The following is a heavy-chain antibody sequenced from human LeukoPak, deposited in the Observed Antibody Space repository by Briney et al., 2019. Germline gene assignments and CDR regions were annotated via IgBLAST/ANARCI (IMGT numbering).Heavy chain of an antibody. D-gene: IGHD3-10*01. V-gene: IGHV4-61*02. J-gene: IGHJ3*02. CDR3: ARLNPSMVRGVIIGDAFDI. Sequence: SETLSLTCTVSGGSISSGSYYWSWIRQPAGKGLEWIGRIYTSGSTNYNPSLKSRVTISVDTSKNQFSLKLSSVTAADTAVYYCARLNPSMVRGVIIGDAFDIWGQGTMVTVSS. CDR1: GGSISSGSYY. CDR2: IYTSGST.